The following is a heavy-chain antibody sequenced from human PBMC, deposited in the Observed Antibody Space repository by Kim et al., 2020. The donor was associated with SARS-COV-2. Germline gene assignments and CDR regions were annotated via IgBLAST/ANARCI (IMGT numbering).Heavy chain of an antibody. J-gene: IGHJ5*02. V-gene: IGHV1-18*01. CDR1: GYTFTSYG. D-gene: IGHD3-10*01. CDR2: ISAYNGNT. CDR3: ARDSWFAIRPLGDWWFDP. Sequence: ASVKVSCKASGYTFTSYGISWVRQAPGQGLEWMGWISAYNGNTNYAQKLQGRVTMTTDTSTSTAYMELRSLRSDDTAVYYCARDSWFAIRPLGDWWFDPWGQGTLVTVSS.